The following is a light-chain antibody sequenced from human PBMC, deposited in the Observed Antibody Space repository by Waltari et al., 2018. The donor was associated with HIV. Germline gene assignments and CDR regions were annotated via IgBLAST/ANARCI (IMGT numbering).Light chain of an antibody. CDR2: LGS. CDR1: HGLLNSNGSNY. V-gene: IGKV2-28*01. Sequence: DIVMTQSPLSLPITPGEPASISCRSSHGLLNSNGSNYLDWYLQKQGQSPQLLIYLGSNRASGVPDRFSGSGSGTDFTLKISRVEAEDVGVYYCMQALQSPRTFGQGTTVEIK. J-gene: IGKJ1*01. CDR3: MQALQSPRT.